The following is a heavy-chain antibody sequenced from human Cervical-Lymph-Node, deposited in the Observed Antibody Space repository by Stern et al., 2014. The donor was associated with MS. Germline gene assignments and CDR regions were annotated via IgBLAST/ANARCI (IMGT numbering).Heavy chain of an antibody. CDR1: GFSFSRYA. CDR2: IREDGSNP. CDR3: ASAYSSSHYYFDY. J-gene: IGHJ4*02. Sequence: VQLVESGGGVVQPGRSLRLSCAASGFSFSRYAMPWVRPAPGKGLEWVALIREDGSNPYYADSVTGRFTISRDNFKNTLYLQMNSLRAEDTAVYYCASAYSSSHYYFDYWGQGTLVTVSS. V-gene: IGHV3-33*01. D-gene: IGHD6-13*01.